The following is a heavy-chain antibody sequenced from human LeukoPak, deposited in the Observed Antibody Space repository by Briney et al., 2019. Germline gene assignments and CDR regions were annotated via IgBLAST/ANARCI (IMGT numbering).Heavy chain of an antibody. CDR3: ARAPYSSSSLRFDP. J-gene: IGHJ5*02. Sequence: PPETLSLTCTVPGYSISSGYYWGWIRQPPGKGLEWIGSIYHSGSTYYNPSLKSRVTISVDRSKNQFSLKLSSVTAADTAVYYCARAPYSSSSLRFDPWGQGTLVTVSS. CDR1: GYSISSGYY. D-gene: IGHD6-6*01. V-gene: IGHV4-38-2*02. CDR2: IYHSGST.